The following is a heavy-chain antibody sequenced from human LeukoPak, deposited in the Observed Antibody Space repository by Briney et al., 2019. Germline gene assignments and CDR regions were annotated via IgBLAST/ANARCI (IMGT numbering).Heavy chain of an antibody. CDR2: ISGSGDII. J-gene: IGHJ4*02. CDR1: GFTFSAYP. CDR3: ARDMTMTGADDY. V-gene: IGHV3-48*04. D-gene: IGHD3-22*01. Sequence: PGGSLRLSCTASGFTFSAYPMTWVRQAPGKGLEWVSYISGSGDIIYYADSVKGRFTISRDNAKNSLYLQMDSLRAEDTAIYYCARDMTMTGADDYWGQGTLVTVSS.